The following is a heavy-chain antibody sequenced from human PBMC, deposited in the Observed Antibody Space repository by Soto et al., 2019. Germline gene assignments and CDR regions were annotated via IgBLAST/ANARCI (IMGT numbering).Heavy chain of an antibody. CDR3: ATVSGERYNPYFDY. CDR2: IIAIFGTP. V-gene: IGHV1-69*12. Sequence: QVRLVQSGAEVKKPGSSVKVSCTASGGSFNSYPLTWVRQAPGQGLEWMGGIIAIFGTPKYAPKFQGRVTITADESTNTGYMQLSSLRSEDTAIYYCATVSGERYNPYFDYWGQGTLVTVSS. CDR1: GGSFNSYP. J-gene: IGHJ4*02. D-gene: IGHD1-1*01.